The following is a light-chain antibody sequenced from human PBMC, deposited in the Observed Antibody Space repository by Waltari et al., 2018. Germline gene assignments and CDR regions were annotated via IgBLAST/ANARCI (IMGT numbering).Light chain of an antibody. V-gene: IGKV3-20*01. Sequence: EIVLTQSPGTLSLSPGERATLSCRASQTVRTTYLAWYQQKTGQAPTLLIYGASSRATGIRDRFSGSGSGTDCSLTISSLEPEDFAVYYCQQYDISPLTFGGGTKVEIK. CDR1: QTVRTTY. J-gene: IGKJ4*01. CDR3: QQYDISPLT. CDR2: GAS.